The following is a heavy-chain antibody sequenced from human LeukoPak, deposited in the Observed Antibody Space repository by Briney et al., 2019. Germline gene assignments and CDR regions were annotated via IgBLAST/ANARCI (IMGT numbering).Heavy chain of an antibody. Sequence: ASVKVSCKASGYTFTSYGITWVRQAPGQGLEGMGWISVYNGNTNYAQKLQGRVTMTTDTSASTAYMELRSLRSDDTAVYYCATVSGSYYFDYWGQGTLVTVSS. V-gene: IGHV1-18*04. D-gene: IGHD1-26*01. CDR1: GYTFTSYG. CDR3: ATVSGSYYFDY. J-gene: IGHJ4*02. CDR2: ISVYNGNT.